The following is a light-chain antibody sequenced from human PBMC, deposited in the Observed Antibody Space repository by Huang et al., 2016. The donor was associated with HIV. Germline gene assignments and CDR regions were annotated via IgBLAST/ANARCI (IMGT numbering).Light chain of an antibody. CDR1: QSIGSH. CDR2: AAS. V-gene: IGKV1-39*01. J-gene: IGKJ4*01. Sequence: DIQMPQSPSSRSASVGDRVTITCRASQSIGSHLNWYQQKPGKAPYLLIYAASNLQGGVPARFNGSGSGTDFTLTISSLQPEDIAGYYCQQSYATPLTFGGRTTVEIK. CDR3: QQSYATPLT.